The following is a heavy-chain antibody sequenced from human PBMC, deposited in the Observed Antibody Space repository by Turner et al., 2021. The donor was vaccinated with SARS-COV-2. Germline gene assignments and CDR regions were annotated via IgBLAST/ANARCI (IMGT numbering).Heavy chain of an antibody. CDR3: ARSRDGYIHS. CDR1: GFTFNTYA. D-gene: IGHD2-2*01. J-gene: IGHJ4*02. Sequence: QRVDAGGGGVRPGGALGLSCAASGFTFNTYAMHWFRQAPGKGLEGVAVITYEGSTKFYADSVKGRFTISRDNSKSSLYVQMNSLRVEDTAVYYCARSRDGYIHSWGQGTLVIVSS. V-gene: IGHV3-30-3*01. CDR2: ITYEGSTK.